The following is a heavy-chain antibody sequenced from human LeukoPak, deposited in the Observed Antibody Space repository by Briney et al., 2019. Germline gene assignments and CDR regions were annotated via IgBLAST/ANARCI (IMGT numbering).Heavy chain of an antibody. V-gene: IGHV3-64*01. Sequence: GGSLRLSCEASGFTFSDYVMHWVRQAPGKGLEYVSAISGNGGSTYYANSVKGRFTISRDNSKYTLYLQMGSLRGEDMAVYYCAREDYGDDYFYYGMDVWGQGTLVTVSS. CDR3: AREDYGDDYFYYGMDV. J-gene: IGHJ6*02. D-gene: IGHD4-17*01. CDR2: ISGNGGST. CDR1: GFTFSDYV.